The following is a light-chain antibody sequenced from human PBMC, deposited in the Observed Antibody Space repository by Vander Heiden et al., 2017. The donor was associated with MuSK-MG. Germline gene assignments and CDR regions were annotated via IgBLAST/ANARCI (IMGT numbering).Light chain of an antibody. CDR2: AAS. CDR3: QQSDSTPLT. V-gene: IGKV1-39*01. CDR1: QSISSY. J-gene: IGKJ4*01. Sequence: DTQMIHPPSSLSASVGDRVTITCLASQSISSYLNWYQQKPGKAPKLLIYAASSLQSGVPSRFSGSGSGTDFTLTISSLQPEDFATYYCQQSDSTPLTFGGGTKVKIK.